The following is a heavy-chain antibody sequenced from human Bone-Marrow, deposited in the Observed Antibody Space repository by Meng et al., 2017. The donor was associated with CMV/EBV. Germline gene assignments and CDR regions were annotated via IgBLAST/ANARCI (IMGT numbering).Heavy chain of an antibody. CDR3: ARDLVGVPTRLDY. D-gene: IGHD1-26*01. CDR1: CYTFTNYG. CDR2: ITVYSGNT. V-gene: IGHV1-18*01. Sequence: CKASCYTFTNYGISWVRQAPGQGLEWMGWITVYSGNTNYVQKLQGRVTMTTDTSANIAYMELRSLTSDDTAVYYCARDLVGVPTRLDYWGQGSLVTVSS. J-gene: IGHJ4*02.